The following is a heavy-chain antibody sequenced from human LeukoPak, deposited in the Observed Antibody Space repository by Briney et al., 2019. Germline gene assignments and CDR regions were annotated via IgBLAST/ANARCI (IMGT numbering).Heavy chain of an antibody. CDR1: GFSFGNYA. J-gene: IGHJ5*01. D-gene: IGHD2-21*01. CDR3: VKDPRDTYGTNWFVS. V-gene: IGHV3-23*01. Sequence: PGGSLRLSCVASGFSFGNYAMSWVRQAPGKGLQWVSQISGTGGATWYAGFARDRFTISRDNSKKTLYPQMSGLRVEDTAMYYCVKDPRDTYGTNWFVSWGQGTLLIVSS. CDR2: ISGTGGAT.